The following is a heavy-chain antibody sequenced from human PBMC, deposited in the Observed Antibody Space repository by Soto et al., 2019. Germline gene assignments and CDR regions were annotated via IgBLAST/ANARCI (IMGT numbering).Heavy chain of an antibody. J-gene: IGHJ4*02. Sequence: QVQLVESGGGVVQPGRSLRLSCAASGLTFSGYAMHWVRQAPGKGLEWVAVIIYDGSNKHYADSVQGRFTISRDNSKNTLYLQMNSLRAEDTAVYYCAAELGNTGYDGHDYWGQGTLVTVSS. CDR3: AAELGNTGYDGHDY. CDR2: IIYDGSNK. CDR1: GLTFSGYA. V-gene: IGHV3-30*04. D-gene: IGHD5-12*01.